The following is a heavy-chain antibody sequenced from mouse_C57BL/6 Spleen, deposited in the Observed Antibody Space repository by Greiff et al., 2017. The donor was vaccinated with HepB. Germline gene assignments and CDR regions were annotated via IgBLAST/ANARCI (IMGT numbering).Heavy chain of an antibody. V-gene: IGHV1-69*01. D-gene: IGHD1-1*01. CDR3: ARVGLRSSFDY. J-gene: IGHJ2*01. CDR1: GYTFTSYW. CDR2: IDPSDSYT. Sequence: QVQLKQPGAELVMPGASVKLSCKASGYTFTSYWMHWVKQRPGQGLEWIGEIDPSDSYTNYNQKFKGKSTLTVDKSSSTAYMQLSSLTSEDSAVYYCARVGLRSSFDYWGQGTTLTVSS.